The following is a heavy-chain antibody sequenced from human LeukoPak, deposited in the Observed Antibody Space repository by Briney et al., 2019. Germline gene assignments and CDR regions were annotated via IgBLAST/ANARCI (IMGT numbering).Heavy chain of an antibody. CDR2: INPNSGGT. V-gene: IGHV1-2*02. CDR3: ARVDDYFTLGYSYYYMDV. Sequence: ASVKVSCKASGYTFTSYYMHWVRQAPGQGLEWMGWINPNSGGTHYAQKFQGRVTMTRDTSISTAYMEMNRLRSDDTAVYYCARVDDYFTLGYSYYYMDVWGKGTTVTVSS. D-gene: IGHD2/OR15-2a*01. CDR1: GYTFTSYY. J-gene: IGHJ6*03.